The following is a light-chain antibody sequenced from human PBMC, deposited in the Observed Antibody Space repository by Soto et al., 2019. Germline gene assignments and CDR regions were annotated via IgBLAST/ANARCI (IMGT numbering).Light chain of an antibody. J-gene: IGLJ1*01. Sequence: QPVLTQPPSASASLGASVTLTCTLSSGYSNYKVDWYQQRPGKGPRFVMRVGTGGIVGSKGDGIPDRFSVLGSGLNRYLTINNIQEEDESDYHCGADHGSGNNFVDVFGTGTKLTVL. CDR2: VGTGGIVG. CDR1: SGYSNYK. CDR3: GADHGSGNNFVDV. V-gene: IGLV9-49*01.